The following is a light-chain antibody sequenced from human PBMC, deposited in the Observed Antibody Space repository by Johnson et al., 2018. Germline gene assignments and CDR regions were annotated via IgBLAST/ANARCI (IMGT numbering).Light chain of an antibody. CDR3: GTWDSSLSAGNV. Sequence: QSVLTQPPSVSAAPGQKFTISCSGSSSNIWNNYVSWYQQLPGTAPKLLIYENNKRPSGIPDLFSGSKSGTSAPLGITGLPTGEEAYYYCGTWDSSLSAGNVFGTGTKVTVL. CDR2: ENN. J-gene: IGLJ1*01. V-gene: IGLV1-51*02. CDR1: SSNIWNNY.